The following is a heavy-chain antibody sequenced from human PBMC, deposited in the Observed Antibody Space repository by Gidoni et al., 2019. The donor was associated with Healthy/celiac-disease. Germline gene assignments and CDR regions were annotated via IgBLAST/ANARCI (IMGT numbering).Heavy chain of an antibody. CDR3: ATGPIAAAGIMSRYYYYGMDV. Sequence: EVQLVESGGVVVQPGGSLRLSCAASGFTFDDYTMHWARQAPGKGLGWVSLISWDGGSTYYAASVKGRFTISRDNSKNSLYLQMNSLRTEDTALYYCATGPIAAAGIMSRYYYYGMDVWGQGTTVTVSS. V-gene: IGHV3-43*01. J-gene: IGHJ6*02. D-gene: IGHD6-13*01. CDR1: GFTFDDYT. CDR2: ISWDGGST.